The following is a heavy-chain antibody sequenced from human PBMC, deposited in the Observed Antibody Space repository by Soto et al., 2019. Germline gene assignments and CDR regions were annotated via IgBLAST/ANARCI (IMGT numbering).Heavy chain of an antibody. CDR2: IYPGDSDT. D-gene: IGHD2-2*01. Sequence: PGESLKISCKGSGYSFTSYWIGWVRQMPGKGLEWMGIIYPGDSDTRYSPSFQGQVTISADKSISTAYLQWSSLKASYTAMYYCARHRIVIVVVPAAMTDYYYYMDVWGKGTTVTVSS. CDR3: ARHRIVIVVVPAAMTDYYYYMDV. V-gene: IGHV5-51*01. J-gene: IGHJ6*03. CDR1: GYSFTSYW.